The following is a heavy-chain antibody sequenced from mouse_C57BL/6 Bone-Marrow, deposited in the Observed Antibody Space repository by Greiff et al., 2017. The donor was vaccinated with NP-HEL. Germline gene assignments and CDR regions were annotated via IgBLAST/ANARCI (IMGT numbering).Heavy chain of an antibody. CDR3: ARNPRFITTVAHYYAMDY. Sequence: QVQLQQSGPGLVQPSQSLSITCTVSGFSLTSYGVHWVRQSPGKGLEWLGVIWSGGSTDYNAAFISRLSISKDNSKSQVFFKMNSLQADDTAIYYCARNPRFITTVAHYYAMDYWGQGTSVTVSS. CDR1: GFSLTSYG. J-gene: IGHJ4*01. CDR2: IWSGGST. V-gene: IGHV2-2*01. D-gene: IGHD1-1*01.